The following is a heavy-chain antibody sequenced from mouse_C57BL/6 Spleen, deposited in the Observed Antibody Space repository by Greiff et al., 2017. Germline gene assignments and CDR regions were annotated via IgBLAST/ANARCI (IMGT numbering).Heavy chain of an antibody. D-gene: IGHD1-2*01. CDR2: IRHTANGYTT. V-gene: IGHV7-3*01. CDR3: ARYYGYPYWYFDV. Sequence: EVQLVESGGGLVQPGGSLSLSCAASGFTFTDYYMSWVRQPPGKALEWLGFIRHTANGYTTEYSASVKGRFTISRDNSQSILYLQMNALRAENSATYYGARYYGYPYWYFDVWGTGTTVTVSS. CDR1: GFTFTDYY. J-gene: IGHJ1*03.